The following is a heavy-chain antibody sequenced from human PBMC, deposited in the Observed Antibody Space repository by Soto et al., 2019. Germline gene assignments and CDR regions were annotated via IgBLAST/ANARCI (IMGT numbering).Heavy chain of an antibody. V-gene: IGHV4-59*01. CDR1: SGSICIYY. D-gene: IGHD4-4*01. CDR2: IYYSGST. CDR3: ARERRDYSNYVYDY. J-gene: IGHJ4*02. Sequence: HSETLSITCTVSSGSICIYYWSWIRQPPGKGLEWIGYIYYSGSTNYNPSLKSRVTISVDTSKNQFSLKLSSVTAADTAVYYCARERRDYSNYVYDYWGQGTLVTVSS.